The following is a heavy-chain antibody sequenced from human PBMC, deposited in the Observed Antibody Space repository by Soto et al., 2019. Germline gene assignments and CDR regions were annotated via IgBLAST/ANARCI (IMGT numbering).Heavy chain of an antibody. D-gene: IGHD4-17*01. Sequence: SETLSLTCTLSGVSITSGAYYWTWVRQHPGKGLEWIGYIYYNGNTYFSPSLKSRLTISIDTSKNQFSLKLSSVTAADTAMYYCARARLRAVYAFDFWGQGTMVTV. V-gene: IGHV4-31*03. CDR1: GVSITSGAYY. CDR2: IYYNGNT. J-gene: IGHJ3*01. CDR3: ARARLRAVYAFDF.